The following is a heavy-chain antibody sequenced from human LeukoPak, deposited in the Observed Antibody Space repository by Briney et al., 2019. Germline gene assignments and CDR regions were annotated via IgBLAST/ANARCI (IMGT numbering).Heavy chain of an antibody. V-gene: IGHV3-21*01. CDR3: ARDRGYDFWSGYFPDAFDI. J-gene: IGHJ3*02. CDR2: ISSSSSYI. Sequence: PGGSLRLSCAASGFTFSSYWMSWVRQAPGKGLEWVSSISSSSSYIYYAASVKGRFTISRDNAKNSLFLQMNSLRAEDTAVYYCARDRGYDFWSGYFPDAFDIWGQGTMVTVSS. CDR1: GFTFSSYW. D-gene: IGHD3-3*01.